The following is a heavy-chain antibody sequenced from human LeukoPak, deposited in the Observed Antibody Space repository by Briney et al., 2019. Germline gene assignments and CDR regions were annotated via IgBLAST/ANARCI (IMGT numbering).Heavy chain of an antibody. Sequence: GASVKVSCKTSGYSFTSYGISWVRQAPGQGLEWMGWISAYNGNTNYAQKVQGRVTMTIDTSTSTAYMELRSMRSDDTAVYYCARDRWYSRNWNDAVDIWGQGTMVTVSS. CDR3: ARDRWYSRNWNDAVDI. CDR2: ISAYNGNT. D-gene: IGHD6-13*01. J-gene: IGHJ3*02. CDR1: GYSFTSYG. V-gene: IGHV1-18*01.